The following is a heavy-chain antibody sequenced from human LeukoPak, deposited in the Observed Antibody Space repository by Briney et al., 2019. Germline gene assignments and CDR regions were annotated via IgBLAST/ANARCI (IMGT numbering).Heavy chain of an antibody. J-gene: IGHJ6*03. CDR2: VNPNSGGT. V-gene: IGHV1-2*02. CDR1: GYTFTGYY. D-gene: IGHD6-19*01. Sequence: GASVKVSCKASGYTFTGYYMHWVRQAPGQGLEWMGWVNPNSGGTNYAQKFQGRVTMTRDTSISTAYMELSRLRSDDTAVYYCARGDYPSIAVAGTYPLRYYYMDVWGKGTTVTVSS. CDR3: ARGDYPSIAVAGTYPLRYYYMDV.